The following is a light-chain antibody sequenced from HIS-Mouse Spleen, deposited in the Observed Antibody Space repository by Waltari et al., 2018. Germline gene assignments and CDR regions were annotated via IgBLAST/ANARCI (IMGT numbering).Light chain of an antibody. J-gene: IGLJ2*01. V-gene: IGLV3-10*01. CDR3: YSTDSSGNHRV. CDR1: ALPKTY. Sequence: SYELTQPPSESVSPGQTARITCSGDALPKTYSYWYQQKSGQATVLVIYEDSKRPSGIPERFSGSSSGTMATLTISGAQVEDEADYYCYSTDSSGNHRVFGGGTKLTVL. CDR2: EDS.